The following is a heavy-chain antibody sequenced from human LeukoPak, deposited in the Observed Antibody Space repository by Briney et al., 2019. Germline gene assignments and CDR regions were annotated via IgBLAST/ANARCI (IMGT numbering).Heavy chain of an antibody. V-gene: IGHV3-21*01. CDR2: ISSSSSYI. J-gene: IGHJ3*02. D-gene: IGHD3-10*01. CDR1: GFTFSSYS. CDR3: AREQPSMVRGVRGGAFDI. Sequence: KPGGSLRLSCAASGFTFSSYSMNWVRQAPGKGLEWVSSISSSSSYIYYADSVKGRFTISRDNAKNSLYLQMNSLRAEDTAVYYCAREQPSMVRGVRGGAFDIWGQGTMVTVSS.